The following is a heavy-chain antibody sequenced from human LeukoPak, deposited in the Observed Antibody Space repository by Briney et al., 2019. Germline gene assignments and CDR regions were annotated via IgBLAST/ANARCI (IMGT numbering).Heavy chain of an antibody. CDR1: GFTFSSYA. Sequence: PGGSLSLFCAASGFTFSSYAMSGVRQAPGEGREWVSAISGSGGSTYYADSVKGRFTISRDNSKNTLYLQMNSLRAEDTAVYYCAKAQLRVAVAGAGDYWGQGTLVTVSS. D-gene: IGHD6-19*01. J-gene: IGHJ4*02. V-gene: IGHV3-23*01. CDR2: ISGSGGST. CDR3: AKAQLRVAVAGAGDY.